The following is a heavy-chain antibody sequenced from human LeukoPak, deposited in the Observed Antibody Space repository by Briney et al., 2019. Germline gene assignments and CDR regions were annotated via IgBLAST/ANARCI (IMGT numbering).Heavy chain of an antibody. CDR2: ISAYNGNT. Sequence: ASVKVSCKASGYTFTSYGITWVRQAPGQGVEWMGWISAYNGNTNYAQKLQGRVTMTKETSTKRAYMEVRRLRSDDTAVYYCARNYDSSGYDHDYWGQGTLVTVSS. J-gene: IGHJ4*02. V-gene: IGHV1-18*01. CDR3: ARNYDSSGYDHDY. CDR1: GYTFTSYG. D-gene: IGHD3-22*01.